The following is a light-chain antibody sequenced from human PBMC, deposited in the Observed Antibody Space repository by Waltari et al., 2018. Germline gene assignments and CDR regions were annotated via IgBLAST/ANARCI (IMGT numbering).Light chain of an antibody. CDR3: QVWDSSSDHQVV. CDR1: NIRSKS. CDR2: DDS. Sequence: SYVLTQPPSVSVAPGQTARITCRGNNIRSKSVHSYQQKPGQAPDLVVNDDSDRPSGIPDRFSGSNSGHTATPTIRRVEAGDEADDYGQVWDSSSDHQVVFGGGTKLTVL. V-gene: IGLV3-21*02. J-gene: IGLJ2*01.